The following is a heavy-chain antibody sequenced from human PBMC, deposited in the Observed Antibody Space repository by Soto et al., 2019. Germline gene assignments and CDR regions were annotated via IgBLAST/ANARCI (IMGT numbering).Heavy chain of an antibody. J-gene: IGHJ4*02. CDR2: IYYSGST. D-gene: IGHD3-16*02. V-gene: IGHV4-59*01. Sequence: SETLSLTCTVSGGSISSYYWSWIRQPPGKGLELFGYIYYSGSTNYTPSLKSRVTISVDTSKIQFSLKLSSVTAADTAVYYCARATYDYVWGSYHGLDYWGQGTLVTVSS. CDR1: GGSISSYY. CDR3: ARATYDYVWGSYHGLDY.